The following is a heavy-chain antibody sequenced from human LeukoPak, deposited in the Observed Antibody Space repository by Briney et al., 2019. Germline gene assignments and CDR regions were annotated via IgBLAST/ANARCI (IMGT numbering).Heavy chain of an antibody. CDR2: FDPEDGET. D-gene: IGHD3-3*01. Sequence: ASVKVSCKVSGYTLTELSMHWVRQAPGKGLEWMGGFDPEDGETIYAQKFQGRVTMTEDTSTDTAYMELSSLRSEDTAVYYCATKALADFWRGYSLGYWGQGTLVTVSS. V-gene: IGHV1-24*01. CDR1: GYTLTELS. CDR3: ATKALADFWRGYSLGY. J-gene: IGHJ4*02.